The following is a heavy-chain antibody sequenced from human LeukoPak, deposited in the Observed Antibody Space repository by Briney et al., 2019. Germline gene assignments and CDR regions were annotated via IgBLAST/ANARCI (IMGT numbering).Heavy chain of an antibody. Sequence: PSETLSLTCAVYGGSFSGYYWSWIRQPPGEGLEWIGEINHSGSTNYNPSLKSRVTISVDTSKNQFSLKLSSVTAADTAVYYCARGYSSSWYGSYNHWGQGTLVTVSS. V-gene: IGHV4-34*01. D-gene: IGHD6-13*01. CDR3: ARGYSSSWYGSYNH. CDR1: GGSFSGYY. CDR2: INHSGST. J-gene: IGHJ5*02.